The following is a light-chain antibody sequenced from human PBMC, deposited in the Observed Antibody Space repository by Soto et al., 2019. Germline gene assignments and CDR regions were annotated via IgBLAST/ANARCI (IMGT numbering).Light chain of an antibody. J-gene: IGKJ2*01. CDR1: QSISSW. Sequence: DIQMTQSPSTLSASVGDRVTITCRASQSISSWLAWYQQKPGKTPKLLMYKASSLESGVPSRFAGSASGTEFTLTISSLQPDDFATYYCHQYNSYFPMSTFGQGTKLEIK. CDR3: HQYNSYFPMST. CDR2: KAS. V-gene: IGKV1-5*03.